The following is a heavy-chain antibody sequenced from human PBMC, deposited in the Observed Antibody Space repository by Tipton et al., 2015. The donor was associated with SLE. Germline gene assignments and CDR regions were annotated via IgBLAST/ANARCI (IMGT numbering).Heavy chain of an antibody. D-gene: IGHD2-2*01. CDR3: ARAPAAPGAFDI. CDR1: GFTFSSYA. Sequence: SLRLSCAASGFTFSSYAMHWVRQAPGKGLEYVSAISSNGGSTYYANSVKGRFTISRDNSKNTLYLQMGSLRAEDMAVYYCARAPAAPGAFDIWGQGTMVTVSS. V-gene: IGHV3-64*01. CDR2: ISSNGGST. J-gene: IGHJ3*02.